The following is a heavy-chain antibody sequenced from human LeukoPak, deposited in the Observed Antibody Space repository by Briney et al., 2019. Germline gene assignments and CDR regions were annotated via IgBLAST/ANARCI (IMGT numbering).Heavy chain of an antibody. D-gene: IGHD3-3*01. V-gene: IGHV3-7*01. CDR2: INHNGNVN. Sequence: GGSLRLSCAASGFTFSSYWMNWARQAPGKGLEWVASINHNGNVNYYVDSVKGRFTISRDNAKNSLYLQMDSLRDEDTAVYYCARDKEWDYDFWVDYWGQGTLVTVSS. CDR1: GFTFSSYW. J-gene: IGHJ4*02. CDR3: ARDKEWDYDFWVDY.